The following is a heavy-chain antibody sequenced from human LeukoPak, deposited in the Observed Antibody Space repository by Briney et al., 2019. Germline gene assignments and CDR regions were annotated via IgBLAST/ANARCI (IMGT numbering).Heavy chain of an antibody. V-gene: IGHV3-23*01. D-gene: IGHD2-2*01. J-gene: IGHJ4*02. CDR1: GFTFSYYA. CDR3: AKRGMTCSSTRCNIDY. CDR2: ISGSGDST. Sequence: PGGSLRLSCAASGFTFSYYAMNWVRQAPGKGLEWVSAISGSGDSTYYADSAKGRFTISRDNSKNTLYLQMNSLRVEDTAIYYCAKRGMTCSSTRCNIDYWGQGTLVTVSS.